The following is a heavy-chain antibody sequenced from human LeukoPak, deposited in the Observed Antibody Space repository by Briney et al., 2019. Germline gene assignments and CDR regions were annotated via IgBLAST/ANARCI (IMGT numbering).Heavy chain of an antibody. CDR2: MTRSSAI. CDR3: ARGQAMFWEFDGFDI. CDR1: GFSFTSYS. Sequence: PGGSLRLSCTASGFSFTSYSMNWVRQAPGKGLEWVATMTRSSAIFYADSVKGRFTISRDNAKNSVYLQMNSLRDEDTAVYSCARGQAMFWEFDGFDIWGRGTKVTVSS. D-gene: IGHD3-10*02. V-gene: IGHV3-48*02. J-gene: IGHJ3*02.